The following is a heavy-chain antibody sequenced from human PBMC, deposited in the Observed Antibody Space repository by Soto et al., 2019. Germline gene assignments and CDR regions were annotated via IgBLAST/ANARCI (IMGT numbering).Heavy chain of an antibody. V-gene: IGHV4-59*01. Sequence: LSLTCTVSGGSISSYYWSWIRQPPGKGLEWIGYIYYSGSTNYNPSLKSRVTISVDTSKNQFSLKLSSVTAADTAVYYCARAGERNPNYYYYMDVWGKGTTVTVSS. CDR2: IYYSGST. CDR3: ARAGERNPNYYYYMDV. CDR1: GGSISSYY. D-gene: IGHD3-16*01. J-gene: IGHJ6*03.